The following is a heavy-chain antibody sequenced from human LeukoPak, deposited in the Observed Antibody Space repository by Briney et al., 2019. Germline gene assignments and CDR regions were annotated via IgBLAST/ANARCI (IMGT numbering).Heavy chain of an antibody. D-gene: IGHD3-3*01. J-gene: IGHJ6*03. CDR1: GYSFTSYW. V-gene: IGHV5-51*01. CDR3: ARHQWKDFWSGYKSPFYMDV. Sequence: GESLKISCKGSGYSFTSYWIGWVRQMPGKGLEWMGIIYPGDSDTRYSPSFQGQVTISADKSISTAYLQWSSLKASDTAMYYCARHQWKDFWSGYKSPFYMDVWGKGTTVTVSS. CDR2: IYPGDSDT.